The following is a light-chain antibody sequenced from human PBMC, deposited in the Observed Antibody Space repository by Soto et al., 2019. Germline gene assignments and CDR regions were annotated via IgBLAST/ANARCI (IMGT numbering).Light chain of an antibody. CDR2: AAS. Sequence: DIQMTQSPSSLSASVGDRVTITCRASQGISNYLAWYQQKPGKVPKLLIYAASTLQSGVPSRFSGSGSGTECTLTISRLQPEDVATYYCQEYNSAPYTFGQGTKMEIK. V-gene: IGKV1-27*01. J-gene: IGKJ2*01. CDR3: QEYNSAPYT. CDR1: QGISNY.